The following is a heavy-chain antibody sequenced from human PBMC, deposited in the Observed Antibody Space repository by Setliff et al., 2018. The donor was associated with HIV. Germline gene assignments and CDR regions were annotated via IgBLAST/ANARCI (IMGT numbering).Heavy chain of an antibody. D-gene: IGHD1-7*01. CDR3: ATALWTHNWNYRAGAFDI. J-gene: IGHJ3*02. V-gene: IGHV1-24*01. Sequence: ASVKVSCKVSGYTLTELSRHWVRQAPGKGLEWMGGFDREDGETIYAQKFQGRVTMTEDTSTDTAYMDLSSLTSEDTAVYHCATALWTHNWNYRAGAFDIWGQGTMVTVSS. CDR1: GYTLTELS. CDR2: FDREDGET.